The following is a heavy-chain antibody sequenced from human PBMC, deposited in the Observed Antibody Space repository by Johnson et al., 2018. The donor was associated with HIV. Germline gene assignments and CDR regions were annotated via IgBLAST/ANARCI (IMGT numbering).Heavy chain of an antibody. D-gene: IGHD6-6*01. Sequence: EVQLVESGGGLVQPGGSLRLSCAASGFTFSSYAMSWVRQAPGKGLEWVSAISGSGGSTYYADSVKGRFTISRDNSKNTLYLQMNSRKTEDTAVYYCTTVNPAYSSSNEDVAFDIWGQGTMVTVSS. CDR3: TTVNPAYSSSNEDVAFDI. CDR2: ISGSGGST. J-gene: IGHJ3*02. CDR1: GFTFSSYA. V-gene: IGHV3-23*04.